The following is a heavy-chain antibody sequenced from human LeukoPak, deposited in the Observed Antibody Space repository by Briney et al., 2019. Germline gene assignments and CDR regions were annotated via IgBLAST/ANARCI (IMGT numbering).Heavy chain of an antibody. CDR3: ARGYCSGGSCWANWFDP. CDR1: GYTFTSYY. CDR2: INPNSGGT. V-gene: IGHV1-2*06. Sequence: ASVTVSCTASGYTFTSYYMHWVRQAPGQGLEWMGRINPNSGGTNYAQKFQGRVTMTRDTSISTAYMELSRLRSDDTAVYYCARGYCSGGSCWANWFDPWGQGTLVTVSS. J-gene: IGHJ5*02. D-gene: IGHD2-15*01.